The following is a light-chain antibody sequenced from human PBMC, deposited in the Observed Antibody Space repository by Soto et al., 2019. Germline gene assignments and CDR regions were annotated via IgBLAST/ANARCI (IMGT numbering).Light chain of an antibody. CDR2: DVS. J-gene: IGLJ1*01. CDR3: SSYTSSNTYV. V-gene: IGLV2-14*03. Sequence: QSVLTQPASVSGSPGQSITISCTGNISEVSGYNFVSWYQQYPGKAPKLMIYDVSNRPSGVSNRFSGSKSGNTASLTISGLQAEDEADYYCSSYTSSNTYVFGAGTKVTVL. CDR1: ISEVSGYNF.